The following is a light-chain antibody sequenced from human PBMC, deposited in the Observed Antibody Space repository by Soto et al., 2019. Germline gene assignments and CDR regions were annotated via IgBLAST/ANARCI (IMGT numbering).Light chain of an antibody. CDR2: DAS. V-gene: IGKV1-5*01. Sequence: DIQMTQSPSTLSASVGDRVTITCRASQSISSWLAWYQQKPGKAPKLLIYDASSLESGVPSRFSGSGSGTEFTLTISSLQTDDFATYYCQQYNRPWTFGQGTKVEIK. J-gene: IGKJ1*01. CDR1: QSISSW. CDR3: QQYNRPWT.